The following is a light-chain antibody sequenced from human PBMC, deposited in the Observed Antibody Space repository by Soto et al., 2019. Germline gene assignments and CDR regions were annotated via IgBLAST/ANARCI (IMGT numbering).Light chain of an antibody. CDR2: EVT. Sequence: QSALTQPPSASGSPGQSVTISCTGTSSDVGAHNYVSWYQQHPGKAPKLMISEVTKRPSGVPDRFSGSKSGNPASLTVSGLQAEDESDYYCISYAGSNNYVFGTGTKVTGL. CDR3: ISYAGSNNYV. J-gene: IGLJ1*01. V-gene: IGLV2-8*01. CDR1: SSDVGAHNY.